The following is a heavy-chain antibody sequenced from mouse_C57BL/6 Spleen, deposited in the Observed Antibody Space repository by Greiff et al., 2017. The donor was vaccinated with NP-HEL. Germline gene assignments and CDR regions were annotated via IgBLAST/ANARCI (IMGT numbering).Heavy chain of an antibody. V-gene: IGHV1-66*01. CDR1: GYSFTSYY. CDR3: AKSSYSNFYFDY. Sequence: VQLQQSGPELVKPGASVKISCKASGYSFTSYYIHWVKQRPGQGLEWIGWIYPGSGNTKYNEKFKGKATLTADTSSSTAYMQLSSLTSEDSAVYYCAKSSYSNFYFDYWGQGTTLTVSS. D-gene: IGHD2-5*01. CDR2: IYPGSGNT. J-gene: IGHJ2*01.